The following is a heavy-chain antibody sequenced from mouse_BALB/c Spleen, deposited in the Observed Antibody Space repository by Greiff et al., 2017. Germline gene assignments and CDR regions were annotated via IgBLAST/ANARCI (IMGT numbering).Heavy chain of an antibody. J-gene: IGHJ4*01. Sequence: VQVVESGPGLVQPSQSLSITCTVSGFSLTSYGVHWVRQSPGKGLEWLGVIWSGGSTDYNAAFISRLSISKDNSKSQVFFKMNSLQADDTAIYYCARKGYGSSYHAMDYWGQGTSVTVSS. CDR3: ARKGYGSSYHAMDY. CDR2: IWSGGST. CDR1: GFSLTSYG. D-gene: IGHD1-1*01. V-gene: IGHV2-4-1*01.